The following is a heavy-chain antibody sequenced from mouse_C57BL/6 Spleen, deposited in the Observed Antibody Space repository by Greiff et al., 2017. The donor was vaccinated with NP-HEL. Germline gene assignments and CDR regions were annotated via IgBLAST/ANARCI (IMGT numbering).Heavy chain of an antibody. D-gene: IGHD2-2*01. Sequence: EVKLVESGGGLVKPGGSLKLSCAASGFTFSSYAMSWVRQTPEKRLEWVATISDGGSYTYSPDNVKVRFTISKDNANNNLYLQNRHLKSEDTDMCYCAWVSYGYDGGFADWGQGTLVTVSA. CDR2: ISDGGSYT. CDR3: AWVSYGYDGGFAD. V-gene: IGHV5-4*03. J-gene: IGHJ3*01. CDR1: GFTFSSYA.